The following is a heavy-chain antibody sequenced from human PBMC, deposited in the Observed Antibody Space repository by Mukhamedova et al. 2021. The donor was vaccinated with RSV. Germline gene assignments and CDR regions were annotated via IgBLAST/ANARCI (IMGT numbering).Heavy chain of an antibody. J-gene: IGHJ4*02. CDR3: ARDSSGYSAPGGE. D-gene: IGHD3-22*01. CDR2: ISAYNGNT. Sequence: QAPGQGLEWMGWISAYNGNTNYAQKLQGRVTMTTDTSTSTAYMELRSLRSDDTAVYYCARDSSGYSAPGGEWGQGTLVTAYS. V-gene: IGHV1-18*01.